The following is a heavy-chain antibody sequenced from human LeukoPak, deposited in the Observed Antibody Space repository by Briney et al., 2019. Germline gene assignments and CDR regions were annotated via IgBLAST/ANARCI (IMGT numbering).Heavy chain of an antibody. J-gene: IGHJ5*02. CDR3: TRGVTDFNWFDP. Sequence: GESLKISFKGSGXSFSNYCISWVRQMPGKGLEWMGRIEPTDSYTNYSPSFQGHVTISTDKSIDTAYLQWSSLKASDTAIYYCTRGVTDFNWFDPWGQGTLVTVSS. D-gene: IGHD5-18*01. CDR2: IEPTDSYT. CDR1: GXSFSNYC. V-gene: IGHV5-10-1*01.